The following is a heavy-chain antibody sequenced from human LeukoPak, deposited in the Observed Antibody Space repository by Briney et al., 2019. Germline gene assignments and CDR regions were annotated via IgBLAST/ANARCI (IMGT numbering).Heavy chain of an antibody. D-gene: IGHD6-6*01. CDR2: INPNSGGT. V-gene: IGHV1-2*02. J-gene: IGHJ5*02. Sequence: ASVKVSCKASGYTFTGYYMHWVRQAPGQGLEWMGWINPNSGGTNYVQKFQGRVTMTRDTSISTAYMELSRLRSDDTAVYYCARGTARKQLVHWFDPWGQGTLVTVSS. CDR3: ARGTARKQLVHWFDP. CDR1: GYTFTGYY.